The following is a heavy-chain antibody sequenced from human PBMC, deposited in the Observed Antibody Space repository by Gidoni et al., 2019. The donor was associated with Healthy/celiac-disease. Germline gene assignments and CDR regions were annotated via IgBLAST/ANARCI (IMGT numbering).Heavy chain of an antibody. D-gene: IGHD5-12*01. CDR3: ARLEYSGYDYLDD. Sequence: VQLVQSGAEVNKPGESLRISCKGSGYSFTSYWISWVRQRPGKGLEWMGRIDPSDSYTNYSPAFQGHVTISADKSSSTAYLQWSSLKDSDTAMYYCARLEYSGYDYLDDWGQGTLVTVSS. V-gene: IGHV5-10-1*03. CDR2: IDPSDSYT. CDR1: GYSFTSYW. J-gene: IGHJ4*02.